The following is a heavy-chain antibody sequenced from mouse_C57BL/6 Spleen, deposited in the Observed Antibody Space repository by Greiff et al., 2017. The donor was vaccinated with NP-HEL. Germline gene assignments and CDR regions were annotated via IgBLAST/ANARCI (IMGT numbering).Heavy chain of an antibody. J-gene: IGHJ4*01. V-gene: IGHV1-78*01. CDR3: AFITTVVAKGGAMDY. CDR1: GYTFTDHT. Sequence: VQLQQSDAELVKPGASVKISCKVSGYTFTDHTIHWMKQRPEQGLEWIGYIYPRAGSTKYNEKFKGKATLTADKSSSTAYMQLNSLTSEDSAVYFGAFITTVVAKGGAMDYWGQGTSVTVSS. CDR2: IYPRAGST. D-gene: IGHD1-1*01.